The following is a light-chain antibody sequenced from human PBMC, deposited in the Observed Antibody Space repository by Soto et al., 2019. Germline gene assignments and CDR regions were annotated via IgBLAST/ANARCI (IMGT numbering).Light chain of an antibody. CDR3: QQRSNWPRT. J-gene: IGKJ1*01. CDR1: QSVSSY. CDR2: DAS. Sequence: EIVLTQSPATLALSPGERATLSCRASQSVSSYLVWYQQKPGQAPRLLIYDASNRATGIPDRFSGSGSGTEFTLHISSLEPEDFAVYYCQQRSNWPRTFGQGTKVEIK. V-gene: IGKV3-11*01.